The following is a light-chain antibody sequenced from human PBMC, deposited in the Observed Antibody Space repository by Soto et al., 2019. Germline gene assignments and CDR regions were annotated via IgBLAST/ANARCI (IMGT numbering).Light chain of an antibody. J-gene: IGKJ4*01. CDR1: LSVSNN. CDR2: GAS. CDR3: QQYIRWPLT. Sequence: EIVLTQSPGTLSLSPGERATLSCRASLSVSNNYLAWYQQKPGQAPSLLIYGASTRATGTPARFSGSGSGTEFTLTISSLQSEDFAVYYCQQYIRWPLTFGGGTKVDIK. V-gene: IGKV3-15*01.